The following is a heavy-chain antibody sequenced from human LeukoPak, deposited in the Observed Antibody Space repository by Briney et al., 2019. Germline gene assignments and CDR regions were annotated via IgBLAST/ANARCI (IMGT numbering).Heavy chain of an antibody. J-gene: IGHJ5*02. V-gene: IGHV3-21*01. CDR1: GFTFSSYS. Sequence: GGSLRLSCAASGFTFSSYSMNWVRQAPGKGLGWVSSISSSSSYIYYADSVKGRFTISRDNAKNSLYLQMNSLRAEDTAVYYCARDYVIRYFDWLSYNWFDPWGQGTLVTVSS. D-gene: IGHD3-9*01. CDR3: ARDYVIRYFDWLSYNWFDP. CDR2: ISSSSSYI.